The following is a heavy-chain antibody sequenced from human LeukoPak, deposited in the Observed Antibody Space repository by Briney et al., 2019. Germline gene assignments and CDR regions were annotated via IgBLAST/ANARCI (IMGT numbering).Heavy chain of an antibody. J-gene: IGHJ6*03. CDR1: GFTFSDYN. CDR3: ARDKYYMDV. D-gene: IGHD6-6*01. CDR2: ISSSGTNI. V-gene: IGHV3-11*04. Sequence: GGSLRLSCAASGFTFSDYNMSWIRQAPGKGLEWVAHISSSGTNIYYADSVQGRFTFSRDNAKNSLILRMNSLRGEDTAVYYCARDKYYMDVWGKGTTVTVS.